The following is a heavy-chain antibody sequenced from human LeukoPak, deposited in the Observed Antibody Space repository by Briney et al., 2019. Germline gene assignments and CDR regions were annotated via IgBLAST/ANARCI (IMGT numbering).Heavy chain of an antibody. D-gene: IGHD2-2*01. Sequence: GGSLRLSCAASGFTFSSYSMNWVRQAPGKGLEWVSSISSSSSYIYYADSVKGRFTISRDNAENSLYLQMNSLRAEDTAVYYCARGTCSSTSCFLFDYWGQGTLVTVSS. V-gene: IGHV3-21*01. CDR2: ISSSSSYI. J-gene: IGHJ4*02. CDR3: ARGTCSSTSCFLFDY. CDR1: GFTFSSYS.